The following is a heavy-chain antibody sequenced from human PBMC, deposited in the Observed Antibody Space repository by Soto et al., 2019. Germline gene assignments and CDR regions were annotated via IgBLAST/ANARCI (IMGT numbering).Heavy chain of an antibody. D-gene: IGHD2-2*01. J-gene: IGHJ6*02. CDR2: INHSGST. CDR1: GGSFSGYY. CDR3: AGSPCISITCDSFYSMDV. V-gene: IGHV4-34*01. Sequence: SETLSLTCAVYGGSFSGYYWSWIRQPPGKGLEWIGEINHSGSTYYNPSLKSRVTISVDTSRNQFSLKMNSVTAADTAVYYCAGSPCISITCDSFYSMDVWGQGTTVTVSS.